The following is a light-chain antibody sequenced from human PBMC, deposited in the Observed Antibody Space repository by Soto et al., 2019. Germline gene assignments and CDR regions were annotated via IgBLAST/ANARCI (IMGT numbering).Light chain of an antibody. CDR2: GNT. V-gene: IGLV1-40*01. CDR1: SSNIGAGYD. Sequence: QSVLTQPPSVSGAPGQRVTISCTGSSSNIGAGYDVHWYHHLPGTAPKLLIYGNTNRPSGISDRFSASKSGSSASLAITGLQAEDEADYYCHSYDSSLRAWVFGGGTKLTVL. J-gene: IGLJ3*02. CDR3: HSYDSSLRAWV.